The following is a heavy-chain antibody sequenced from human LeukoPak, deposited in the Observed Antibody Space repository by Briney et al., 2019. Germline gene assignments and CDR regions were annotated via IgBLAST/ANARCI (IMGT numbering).Heavy chain of an antibody. CDR2: ISGSGGST. J-gene: IGHJ4*02. CDR3: AKVVAYCGGDCYGSPFDY. D-gene: IGHD2-21*02. V-gene: IGHV3-23*01. Sequence: GGSLRLPCAASGFTFSSYAMSWVRQAPGKGLEWVSAISGSGGSTYYADSVKGRFTISRDNSKNTLYLQMNSLRAKDTAVYYCAKVVAYCGGDCYGSPFDYWGQGTLVTVSS. CDR1: GFTFSSYA.